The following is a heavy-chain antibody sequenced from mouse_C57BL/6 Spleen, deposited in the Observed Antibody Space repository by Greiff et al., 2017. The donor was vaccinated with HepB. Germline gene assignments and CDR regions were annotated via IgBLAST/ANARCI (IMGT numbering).Heavy chain of an antibody. CDR2: ISDGGSYT. CDR1: GFTFSSYA. Sequence: EVQLVESGGGLVKPGGSLKLSCAASGFTFSSYAMSWVRQTPEKRLEWVATISDGGSYTYYPDNVKGRFPISRDNAKNNLYLQMSHLKSEDTAMYYCAREGLGGYYFDDWGQGTTLTVSS. V-gene: IGHV5-4*01. J-gene: IGHJ2*01. CDR3: AREGLGGYYFDD. D-gene: IGHD2-2*01.